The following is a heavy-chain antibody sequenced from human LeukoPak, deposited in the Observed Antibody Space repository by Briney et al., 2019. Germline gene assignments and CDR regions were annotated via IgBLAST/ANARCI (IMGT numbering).Heavy chain of an antibody. D-gene: IGHD6-13*01. CDR2: ISGSGGST. CDR3: AKSVRSWYLHDAFDI. V-gene: IGHV3-23*01. J-gene: IGHJ3*02. Sequence: PGGSLRLSCAASGFTFSSYAMSWVRQAPGMGLEWVSAISGSGGSTYYADSVKGRFTISRDNSKNTLYLQMNSLRAEDTAVYYCAKSVRSWYLHDAFDIWGQGTMVTVSS. CDR1: GFTFSSYA.